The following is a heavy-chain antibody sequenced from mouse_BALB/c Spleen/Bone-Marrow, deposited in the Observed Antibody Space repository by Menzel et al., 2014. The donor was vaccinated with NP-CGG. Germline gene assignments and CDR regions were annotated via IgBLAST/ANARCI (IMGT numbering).Heavy chain of an antibody. Sequence: VQLQQSGPELVKPGASVKMSCKASGYTFTSCYIHWVKQSPGQGLEWIGWIYPGDGSTEYNEKFKGKITLTADKSSSTAYMLLSSLTSEDSAIYFCARPDGNYESYFDYWGQGTTLTVSS. CDR1: GYTFTSCY. CDR3: ARPDGNYESYFDY. J-gene: IGHJ2*01. D-gene: IGHD2-1*01. CDR2: IYPGDGST. V-gene: IGHV1S56*01.